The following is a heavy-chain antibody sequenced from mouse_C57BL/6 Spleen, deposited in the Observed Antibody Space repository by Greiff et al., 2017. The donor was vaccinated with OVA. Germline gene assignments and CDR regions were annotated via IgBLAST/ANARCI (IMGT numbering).Heavy chain of an antibody. Sequence: VQLQQSGAELVRPGASVKLSCTASGFNIKDYYMHWVKQRPEQGLEWIGRIDPEDGDTEYAPKFQGKATMTADTSSNTAYLQLSSLTSEDTAVYYCTLDYKGAWFAYWGQGTLVTVSA. CDR2: IDPEDGDT. V-gene: IGHV14-1*01. J-gene: IGHJ3*01. D-gene: IGHD2-12*01. CDR3: TLDYKGAWFAY. CDR1: GFNIKDYY.